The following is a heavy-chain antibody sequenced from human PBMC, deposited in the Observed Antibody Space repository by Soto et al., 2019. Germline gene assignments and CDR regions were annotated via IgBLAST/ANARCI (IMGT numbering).Heavy chain of an antibody. J-gene: IGHJ5*02. D-gene: IGHD2-2*01. V-gene: IGHV1-2*02. CDR3: ARVGGGYCSSTSCRRFDP. CDR2: INPNSGGT. Sequence: ASVKVSCKASGYTFTGYYMRWVRQAPGQGLEWMGWINPNSGGTNYAQKFQGRVTMTRDTSISTAYMELSRLRSDDTAVYYCARVGGGYCSSTSCRRFDPWGQGTLVTVSS. CDR1: GYTFTGYY.